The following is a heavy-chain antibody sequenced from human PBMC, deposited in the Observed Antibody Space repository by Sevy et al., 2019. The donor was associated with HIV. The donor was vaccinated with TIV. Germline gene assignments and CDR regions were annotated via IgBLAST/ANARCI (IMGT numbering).Heavy chain of an antibody. D-gene: IGHD3-10*01. CDR2: ISFDGSEK. J-gene: IGHJ6*02. CDR1: GFIFSTYC. V-gene: IGHV3-30*18. Sequence: GGSLRLSCAASGFIFSTYCIHWVRQAPGKGLEWVAVISFDGSEKYYADSVRGRFTISRDNSKNTLYLQMNSLRVEDTAIYYCAKMQVGSYKYYGMDAWGQGTTVTVSS. CDR3: AKMQVGSYKYYGMDA.